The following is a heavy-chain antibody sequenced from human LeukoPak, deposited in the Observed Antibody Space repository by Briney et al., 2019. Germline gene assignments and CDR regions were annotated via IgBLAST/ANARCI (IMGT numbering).Heavy chain of an antibody. CDR1: GGSFSGYY. J-gene: IGHJ3*02. Sequence: PSETLSLTCAVCGGSFSGYYWSWIRQPPGKGLEWIGEINHSGSTNYNPPLKSRVTISVDTSKNQFSLKLSSVTAADTAVYYCARGLKITIFGVVIIRSDAFDIWGQGTMVTVSS. D-gene: IGHD3-3*01. CDR2: INHSGST. CDR3: ARGLKITIFGVVIIRSDAFDI. V-gene: IGHV4-34*01.